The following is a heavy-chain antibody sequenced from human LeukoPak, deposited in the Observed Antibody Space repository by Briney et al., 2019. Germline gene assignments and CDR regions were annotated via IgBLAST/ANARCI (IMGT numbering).Heavy chain of an antibody. CDR1: GGSFSGYY. D-gene: IGHD3-3*01. V-gene: IGHV4-34*01. Sequence: PSETLSLTCAVYGGSFSGYYWSWIRQPPGKGLEWIGEINHSGSTNYNPSLKSRVTMSVDTSKNQFSLKLSSVTAADTAVYYCARHEARGSDFWSGYYYYYGMDVWGQGTTVTVSS. CDR3: ARHEARGSDFWSGYYYYYGMDV. CDR2: INHSGST. J-gene: IGHJ6*02.